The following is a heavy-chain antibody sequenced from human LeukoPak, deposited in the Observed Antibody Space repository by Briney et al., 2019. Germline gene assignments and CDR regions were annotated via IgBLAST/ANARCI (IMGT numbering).Heavy chain of an antibody. Sequence: GGSLRLSCAAAVFTFSTYGMHWVRQATGKGLEWVAFKRYDGRNKYYADSVKGRFTISRDNSKNTLCLQMNSLRAEDTAVYYCAKEIWPTVTTPGHTHFDYWGQGTLVTVSS. CDR1: VFTFSTYG. J-gene: IGHJ4*02. V-gene: IGHV3-30*02. CDR3: AKEIWPTVTTPGHTHFDY. D-gene: IGHD4-17*01. CDR2: KRYDGRNK.